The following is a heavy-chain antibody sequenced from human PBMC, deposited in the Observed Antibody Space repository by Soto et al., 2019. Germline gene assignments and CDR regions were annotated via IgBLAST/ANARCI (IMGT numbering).Heavy chain of an antibody. D-gene: IGHD6-13*01. CDR2: ISSSSSYI. CDR1: GFTFSSYS. V-gene: IGHV3-21*01. CDR3: ARDVIAAAADYYYYGMDV. J-gene: IGHJ6*02. Sequence: EVQLVESGGGLVKPGGSLRLSCAASGFTFSSYSMNWVRQAPGKGLEWVSSISSSSSYIYYADSVKGRFTISRDNAKNSMYLQMNSLRSADTDVYYCARDVIAAAADYYYYGMDVWGQGTPGSVSS.